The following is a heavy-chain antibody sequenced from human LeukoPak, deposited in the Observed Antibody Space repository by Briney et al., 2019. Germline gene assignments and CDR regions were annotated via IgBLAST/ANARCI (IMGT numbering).Heavy chain of an antibody. CDR2: IYPGDSDT. CDR1: GYSFTSYW. CDR3: ARRNAIFGVAPDY. J-gene: IGHJ4*02. Sequence: GESLKISCKGSGYSFTSYWIGWVRQMPGKGLEWMGIIYPGDSDTRYSPSFQGQVTISADKSISTAYLQWSSLKASDTAMYHCARRNAIFGVAPDYWGQGTLVTVSS. V-gene: IGHV5-51*01. D-gene: IGHD3-3*01.